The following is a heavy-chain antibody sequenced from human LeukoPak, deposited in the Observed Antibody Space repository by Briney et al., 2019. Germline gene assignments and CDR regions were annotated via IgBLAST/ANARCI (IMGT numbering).Heavy chain of an antibody. CDR1: RFTFSSYT. V-gene: IGHV3-23*01. Sequence: LTGGSLRLSCADSRFTFSSYTMNWVRQAPGKGLEWVSGISANAVSTYYADSGKGRFTISRDNSKNTLYLHMDRLGTEDTAVYYCASMPSTEIYYFYYMDVWGKGTTVTVSS. CDR3: ASMPSTEIYYFYYMDV. J-gene: IGHJ6*03. D-gene: IGHD2-2*01. CDR2: ISANAVST.